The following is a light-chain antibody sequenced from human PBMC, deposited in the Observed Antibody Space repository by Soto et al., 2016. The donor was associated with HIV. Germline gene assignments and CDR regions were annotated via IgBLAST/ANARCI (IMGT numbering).Light chain of an antibody. CDR1: KLESKY. CDR3: QAWDASTVI. CDR2: EDN. J-gene: IGLJ2*01. Sequence: SYELTQPPSVSVSPGQTASITCSGHKLESKYTAWYQQKSGQSPVLVIYEDNKRPSGVPARFSGSNSGNTATLTISGTQSMDEADYFCQAWDASTVIFGAGTKLTVL. V-gene: IGLV3-1*01.